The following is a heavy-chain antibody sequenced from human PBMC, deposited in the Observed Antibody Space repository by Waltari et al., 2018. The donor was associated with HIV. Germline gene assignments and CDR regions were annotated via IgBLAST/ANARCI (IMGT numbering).Heavy chain of an antibody. J-gene: IGHJ2*01. D-gene: IGHD3-10*01. Sequence: QVQLQESGPGLVKPSETLSLSCTVSGDSITNYYWSWVRQPPGKGLEWIVYMSNSGSSNYNPSLKSRVTMSIDTSKNQFSLKLNSVIAADTAVYYCARTSGAWYFDLWGRGTLVTVSS. CDR2: MSNSGSS. CDR3: ARTSGAWYFDL. V-gene: IGHV4-59*01. CDR1: GDSITNYY.